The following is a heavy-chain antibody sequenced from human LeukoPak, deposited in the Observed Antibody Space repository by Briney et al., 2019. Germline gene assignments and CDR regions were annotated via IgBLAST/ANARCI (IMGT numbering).Heavy chain of an antibody. CDR1: GFTFSSYG. J-gene: IGHJ4*02. D-gene: IGHD3-9*01. Sequence: PGGSLRLSCAATGFTFSSYGMHGVRQAPGKGLEWVAVISYDGSNKYYADSVKGRFTISRDNSKNTLYLQMNSLRAEDTAVYYCAKDLGPYDILTGCDYWGQGTLVTVSS. CDR2: ISYDGSNK. V-gene: IGHV3-30*18. CDR3: AKDLGPYDILTGCDY.